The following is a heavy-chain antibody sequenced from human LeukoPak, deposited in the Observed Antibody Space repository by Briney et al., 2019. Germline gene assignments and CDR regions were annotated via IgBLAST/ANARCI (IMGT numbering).Heavy chain of an antibody. CDR1: DYSISSGFY. CDR2: IYHTGST. D-gene: IGHD6-25*01. V-gene: IGHV4-38-2*01. J-gene: IGHJ5*02. Sequence: SETLSLTCAVSDYSISSGFYWGWVRQSPGKGLEWIGNIYHTGSTYYHPSLKSRVTISVDTSKNQFSLKLSSVTAADTAVYYCARPKIAASTFDPWGQGTLVTVSS. CDR3: ARPKIAASTFDP.